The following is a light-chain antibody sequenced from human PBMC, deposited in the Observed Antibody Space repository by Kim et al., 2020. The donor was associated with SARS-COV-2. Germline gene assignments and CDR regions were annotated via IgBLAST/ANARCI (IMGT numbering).Light chain of an antibody. CDR3: QQSYNTPSIT. CDR1: KSISSY. CDR2: AAS. J-gene: IGKJ5*01. Sequence: SVGDSVIITCRASKSISSYLNWYQQQQAKAPNLLIYAASSLQSGVPSRFSGSRSGTDFTLSISSLQPEDFATYYCQQSYNTPSITFGQGTRLEIK. V-gene: IGKV1-39*01.